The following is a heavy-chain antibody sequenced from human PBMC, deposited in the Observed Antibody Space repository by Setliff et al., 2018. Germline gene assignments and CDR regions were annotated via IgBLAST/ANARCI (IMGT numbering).Heavy chain of an antibody. CDR1: GGSISSSSYY. D-gene: IGHD6-13*01. Sequence: KPSETLSLTCTVSGGSISSSSYYWGWIRQPPGKGLEWIGSIYYSGSTYCNPSLKSRVTISVDTSKNQFSLKLSSVTAADTAVYYCARDVRVASSSWFKSAFDIWGQGTMVTVSS. CDR3: ARDVRVASSSWFKSAFDI. CDR2: IYYSGST. J-gene: IGHJ3*02. V-gene: IGHV4-39*07.